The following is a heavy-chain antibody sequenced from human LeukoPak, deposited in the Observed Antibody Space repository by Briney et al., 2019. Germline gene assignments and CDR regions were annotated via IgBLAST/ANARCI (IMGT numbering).Heavy chain of an antibody. Sequence: GASLQISCKTFRFIFTTYWIGGVRQLPGKGLEWMGIIYPGDSDTRYSPSFQGQITISADKSISPAYLQWSSLKASDTAMYYCASVYGSGGYYSDYWGQGTLVTVSS. J-gene: IGHJ4*02. CDR3: ASVYGSGGYYSDY. D-gene: IGHD3-10*01. CDR1: RFIFTTYW. CDR2: IYPGDSDT. V-gene: IGHV5-51*01.